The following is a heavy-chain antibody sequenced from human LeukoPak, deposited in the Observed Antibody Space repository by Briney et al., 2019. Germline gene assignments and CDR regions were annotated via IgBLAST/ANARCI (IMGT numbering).Heavy chain of an antibody. CDR3: ASDGGAYYDFWSGFSTSPFDY. Sequence: GGSLRLSCAASGFTFSSYGMHWVRQAPGKGLEWVAVISYDGSNKYYADSVKGRFTISRDNSKNTLYLQMNSLRAEDTAVYYCASDGGAYYDFWSGFSTSPFDYWGQGTLVTVSS. CDR1: GFTFSSYG. D-gene: IGHD3-3*01. J-gene: IGHJ4*02. V-gene: IGHV3-30*03. CDR2: ISYDGSNK.